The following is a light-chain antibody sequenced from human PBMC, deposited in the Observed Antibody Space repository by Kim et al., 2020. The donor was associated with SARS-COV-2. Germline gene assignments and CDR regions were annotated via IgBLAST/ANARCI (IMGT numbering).Light chain of an antibody. CDR1: QSIATW. CDR2: QAS. Sequence: DIRMTQSPSTLSASVGDRVTITCRASQSIATWLAWYQQKPGKAPKVVIYQASQLESGVPARLSGSGSGTEFTLTINNLQPDDFATYYCHQYDTYPYTIGQGTKLEI. V-gene: IGKV1-5*03. CDR3: HQYDTYPYT. J-gene: IGKJ2*01.